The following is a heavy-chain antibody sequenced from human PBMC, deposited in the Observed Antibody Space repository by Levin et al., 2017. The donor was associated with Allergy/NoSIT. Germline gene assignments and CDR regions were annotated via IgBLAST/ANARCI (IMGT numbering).Heavy chain of an antibody. CDR3: AKGRVSYDFWSGYYTGMEDWYFDL. D-gene: IGHD3-3*01. CDR2: ISGSGGST. J-gene: IGHJ2*01. CDR1: GFTFSSYA. V-gene: IGHV3-23*01. Sequence: GESLKISCAASGFTFSSYAMSWVRQAPGKGLEWVSAISGSGGSTYYADSVKGRFTISRDNSKNTLYLQMNSLRAEDTAVYYCAKGRVSYDFWSGYYTGMEDWYFDLWGRGTLVTVSS.